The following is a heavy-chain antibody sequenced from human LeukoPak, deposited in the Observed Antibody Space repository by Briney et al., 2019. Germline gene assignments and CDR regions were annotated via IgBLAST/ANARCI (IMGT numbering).Heavy chain of an antibody. Sequence: GGSLRLSCEASGFTFTTYSMTWVRRTPGEGLEWVSSISTRDTFINYADSVKGRFTISRDNAKNSLFLQMTSLRAEDTAMYYCARWKPRSDALDVWGKGTMVMVSS. V-gene: IGHV3-21*01. CDR2: ISTRDTFI. CDR3: ARWKPRSDALDV. D-gene: IGHD1-1*01. CDR1: GFTFTTYS. J-gene: IGHJ3*01.